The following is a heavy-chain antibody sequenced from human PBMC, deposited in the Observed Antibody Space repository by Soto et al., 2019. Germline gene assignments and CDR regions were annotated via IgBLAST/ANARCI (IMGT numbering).Heavy chain of an antibody. J-gene: IGHJ4*02. CDR3: ARTGIVGATDY. V-gene: IGHV4-31*03. D-gene: IGHD1-26*01. Sequence: SETLSLTCTVSGGSISSGGYYWSWIRQHPGKGLEWIGYIYYSGSTYYNPSLKSRVTISVDTSKNQFSLKLSSVTAADTAVYYCARTGIVGATDYWGQGTLVTVSS. CDR1: GGSISSGGYY. CDR2: IYYSGST.